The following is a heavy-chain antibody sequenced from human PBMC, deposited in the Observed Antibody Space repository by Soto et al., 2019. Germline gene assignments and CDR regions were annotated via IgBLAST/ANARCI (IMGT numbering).Heavy chain of an antibody. CDR3: ARDEGPDGKLALDY. Sequence: QVQLVESGGGVVQPGRSLRLSCAASGFTFSSYAMHWDRQAPGKGLEWVAVISYDGSNKYYADSVKGRFTISRDNSKNTLYLQMNSLRAEDTAVYYCARDEGPDGKLALDYWGQGTLVTVSS. D-gene: IGHD1-26*01. J-gene: IGHJ4*02. V-gene: IGHV3-30-3*01. CDR1: GFTFSSYA. CDR2: ISYDGSNK.